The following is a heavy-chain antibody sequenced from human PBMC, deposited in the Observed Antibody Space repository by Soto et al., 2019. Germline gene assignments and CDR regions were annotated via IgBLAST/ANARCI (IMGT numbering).Heavy chain of an antibody. CDR2: IVPIYRTA. CDR1: GGTFSSYR. V-gene: IGHV1-69*13. D-gene: IGHD6-13*01. J-gene: IGHJ4*02. CDR3: ARDSGAKLSSS. Sequence: SVKVSCKASGGTFSSYRINWVRQAPGQGLEWVGGIVPIYRTADYAQKFQGRVSITADESARTTYLELSSLKSQDTAVYYCARDSGAKLSSSWGQGTLVAVSS.